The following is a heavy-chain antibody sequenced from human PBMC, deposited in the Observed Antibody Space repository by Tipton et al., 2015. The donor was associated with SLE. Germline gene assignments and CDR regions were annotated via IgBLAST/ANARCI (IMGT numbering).Heavy chain of an antibody. V-gene: IGHV4-39*07. D-gene: IGHD1-26*01. CDR2: IYYSGST. CDR1: GGSISSSSYY. Sequence: TLSLTCTVSGGSISSSSYYWGWFRQPPGKGLEWIGSIYYSGSTYYNPSLNTRVTISVDTSKNQFSLKLSSVTAADTAVYYCARVRVGATQDAFDIWGQGTMVTVSS. J-gene: IGHJ3*02. CDR3: ARVRVGATQDAFDI.